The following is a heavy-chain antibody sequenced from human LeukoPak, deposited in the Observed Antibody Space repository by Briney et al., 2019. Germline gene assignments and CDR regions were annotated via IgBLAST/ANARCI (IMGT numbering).Heavy chain of an antibody. CDR1: GFTFSSYA. D-gene: IGHD6-19*01. J-gene: IGHJ4*02. Sequence: GGSLRLSCAASGFTFSSYAMNWVRQAPGKGLEWVSAITGRGGSTTYADSVKGRFTISRDNAKNTLYLQMNSLRAEDTAVYYCARERSGWLFDYWGQGTLVTVSS. CDR3: ARERSGWLFDY. CDR2: ITGRGGST. V-gene: IGHV3-23*01.